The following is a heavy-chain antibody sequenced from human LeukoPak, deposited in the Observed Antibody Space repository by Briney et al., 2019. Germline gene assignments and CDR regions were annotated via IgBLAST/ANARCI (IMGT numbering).Heavy chain of an antibody. V-gene: IGHV1-69*13. D-gene: IGHD6-13*01. CDR1: GYTFTGYY. Sequence: ASVKVSCKASGYTFTGYYMHWVRQAPGQGLEWMGGIIPIFGTANYAQKFQGRVTITADESTSTAYMELSSLRSEDTAVYYCARDYPSSAAAGTGWFDPWGQGTLVTVSS. CDR3: ARDYPSSAAAGTGWFDP. CDR2: IIPIFGTA. J-gene: IGHJ5*02.